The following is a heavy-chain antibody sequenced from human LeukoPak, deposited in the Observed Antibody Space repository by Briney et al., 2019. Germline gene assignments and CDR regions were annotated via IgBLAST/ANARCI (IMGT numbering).Heavy chain of an antibody. Sequence: SVKVSCKASGGTFSRYAISWVRQAPGQGLEWMGGIIPIFGTANYAQKFQGRVTITTDESTSTAYMELSSLRSEDTAVYYCARQAAAGYYYYYMDVWGKGTTVTVSS. V-gene: IGHV1-69*05. CDR2: IIPIFGTA. CDR1: GGTFSRYA. D-gene: IGHD6-13*01. J-gene: IGHJ6*03. CDR3: ARQAAAGYYYYYMDV.